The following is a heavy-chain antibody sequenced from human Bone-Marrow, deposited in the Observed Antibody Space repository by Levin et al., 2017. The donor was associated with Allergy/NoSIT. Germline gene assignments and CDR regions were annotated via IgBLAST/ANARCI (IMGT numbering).Heavy chain of an antibody. D-gene: IGHD5-18*01. Sequence: AGGSLRLSCAASGFTFRSYGMHWVRQAPGKGLEWVAGISYDGNNEYYADSVKGRFTVSRDNSKNTLYLQMNSLRVEDTAVFYCAKQYSYVSFDYWGQGTLVTVSS. J-gene: IGHJ4*02. CDR1: GFTFRSYG. V-gene: IGHV3-30*18. CDR2: ISYDGNNE. CDR3: AKQYSYVSFDY.